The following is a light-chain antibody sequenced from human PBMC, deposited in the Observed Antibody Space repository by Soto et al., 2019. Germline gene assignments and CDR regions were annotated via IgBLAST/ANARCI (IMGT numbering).Light chain of an antibody. Sequence: QSALTQPASVSGSPGQSITISCTGTSSDVGGYNYVSWHQQPPGKAPKLMIYDVSNRPSGVSIRFSGSKSGNTASLTISGLQAEDEADYYCSSNTSSSTLVFGGGTKLTVL. J-gene: IGLJ3*02. CDR3: SSNTSSSTLV. CDR2: DVS. CDR1: SSDVGGYNY. V-gene: IGLV2-14*01.